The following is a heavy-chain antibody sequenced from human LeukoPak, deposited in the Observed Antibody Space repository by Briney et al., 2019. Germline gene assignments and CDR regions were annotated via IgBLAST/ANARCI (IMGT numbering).Heavy chain of an antibody. CDR1: GYTFTGYY. Sequence: ASVTVSCTASGYTFTGYYMHWVRQAPGQGLEWMGWNNPNSGGTNYAQKFQGRVTMTRDTSISTAYMELSRLRSDDTAVYYCARGGTMVPDYFDYWGQGTLVTVSS. CDR2: NNPNSGGT. CDR3: ARGGTMVPDYFDY. J-gene: IGHJ4*02. D-gene: IGHD3-10*01. V-gene: IGHV1-2*02.